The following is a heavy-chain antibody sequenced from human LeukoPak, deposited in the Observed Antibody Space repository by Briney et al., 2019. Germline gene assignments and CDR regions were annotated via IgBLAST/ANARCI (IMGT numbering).Heavy chain of an antibody. Sequence: SVKVSCKASGYTFTSYGISWVRQAPGQGLEWMGGIIPIFGTANYAQKFQGRVTITADESTSTAYMELSSLRSEDTAVYYCAREGSFVSGYYYYGMDVWGQGTTVTVSS. D-gene: IGHD1-26*01. J-gene: IGHJ6*02. CDR2: IIPIFGTA. CDR3: AREGSFVSGYYYYGMDV. V-gene: IGHV1-69*13. CDR1: GYTFTSYG.